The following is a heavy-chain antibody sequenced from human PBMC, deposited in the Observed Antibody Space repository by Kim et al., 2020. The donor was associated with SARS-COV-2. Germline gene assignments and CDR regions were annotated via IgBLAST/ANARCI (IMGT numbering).Heavy chain of an antibody. Sequence: GGSLRLSCAASGFTFSSYAMSWVRQAPGKGLEWVSAISGSGGSTYYADSVKGRFTISRDNSKNTLYLQMNSLRAEDTAVYYCAKSISAGLAVAGPTNYYGMDVWGQGTTVTVSS. CDR2: ISGSGGST. CDR1: GFTFSSYA. J-gene: IGHJ6*02. D-gene: IGHD6-19*01. V-gene: IGHV3-23*01. CDR3: AKSISAGLAVAGPTNYYGMDV.